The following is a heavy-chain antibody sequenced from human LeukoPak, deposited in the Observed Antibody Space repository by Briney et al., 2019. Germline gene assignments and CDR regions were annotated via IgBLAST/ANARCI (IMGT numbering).Heavy chain of an antibody. D-gene: IGHD6-6*01. CDR3: ARGASRSFDY. CDR1: GYTFTSYD. Sequence: ASVNVSCKASGYTFTSYDINWVRQAPGQGLEWMGWMNPNSGNTGYAQKFQGRLTITRNTSIGTAYLELSSLRSEDTAVYYCARGASRSFDYWGQGTLVTISS. V-gene: IGHV1-8*03. J-gene: IGHJ4*02. CDR2: MNPNSGNT.